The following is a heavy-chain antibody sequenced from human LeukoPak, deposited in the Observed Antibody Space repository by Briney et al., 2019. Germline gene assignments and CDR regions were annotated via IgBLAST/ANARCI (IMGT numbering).Heavy chain of an antibody. D-gene: IGHD1-26*01. Sequence: SETLSLTCAVYGGSFSVYYWSWIRQPPGKGLEWIGEINHSGSTNYNPSLKSRVTISVDTSKNQFSLKLSSVTAADTAVYYCAMVERELLGAFDIWGQGTMVTVSS. V-gene: IGHV4-34*01. J-gene: IGHJ3*02. CDR3: AMVERELLGAFDI. CDR2: INHSGST. CDR1: GGSFSVYY.